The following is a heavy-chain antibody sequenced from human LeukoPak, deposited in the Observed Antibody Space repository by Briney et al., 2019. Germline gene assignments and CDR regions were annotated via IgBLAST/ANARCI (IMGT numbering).Heavy chain of an antibody. CDR3: ARAYGDQGSFDY. Sequence: GGSLRLSCAASGFTVSSNYMSWVRQAPGKGLEWVSVIYSGGSTYYADSVKGRFTISRDNSKNTLYLQINSLRAEDTAVYYCARAYGDQGSFDYWGQGTLVTVSS. D-gene: IGHD4-17*01. J-gene: IGHJ4*02. CDR2: IYSGGST. V-gene: IGHV3-66*01. CDR1: GFTVSSNY.